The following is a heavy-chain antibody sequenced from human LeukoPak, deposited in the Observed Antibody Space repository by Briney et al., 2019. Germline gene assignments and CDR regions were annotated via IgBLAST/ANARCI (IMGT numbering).Heavy chain of an antibody. V-gene: IGHV3-48*01. D-gene: IGHD3-10*01. CDR2: ISSTGTSI. J-gene: IGHJ4*02. CDR3: AGGSGSFDC. Sequence: GGSLRLSCAASGFALSRYNMNWARQAPGKGLEWISHISSTGTSIYYADSVKGRFTISRDNAKNSLHPQMNSLTAEDTAVYYCAGGSGSFDCWGQGTLVTVSS. CDR1: GFALSRYN.